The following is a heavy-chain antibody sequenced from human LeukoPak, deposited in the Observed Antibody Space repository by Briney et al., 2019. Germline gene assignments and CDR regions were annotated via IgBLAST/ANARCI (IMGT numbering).Heavy chain of an antibody. V-gene: IGHV3-30-3*01. J-gene: IGHJ3*02. CDR3: AIPKTNPNSGSYYRWGGWDAFDI. Sequence: PGGSLRLSCAASGFTFSSYAMHWVRQAPGKGLEWVAVISYDGSNKYYADSVKGRFTISRDNSKNTLYLQMNSLRSDDTAVYYCAIPKTNPNSGSYYRWGGWDAFDIWGQGTMVTVSS. CDR2: ISYDGSNK. CDR1: GFTFSSYA. D-gene: IGHD1-26*01.